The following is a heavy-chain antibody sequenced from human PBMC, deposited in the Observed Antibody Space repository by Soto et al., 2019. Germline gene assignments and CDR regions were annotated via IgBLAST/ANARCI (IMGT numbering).Heavy chain of an antibody. D-gene: IGHD6-13*01. J-gene: IGHJ6*02. CDR2: TYYRSKWYN. Sequence: QTLSLTCAISGDSVSSNSAAWNWIRQSPSRGLEWLGRTYYRSKWYNDYAVSVKSRITINPDTSKNQFSLQLNSVTPEDTAVYYCARCIAAAGTTLPNYYYYGMDVWGQGTTVTVSS. V-gene: IGHV6-1*01. CDR3: ARCIAAAGTTLPNYYYYGMDV. CDR1: GDSVSSNSAA.